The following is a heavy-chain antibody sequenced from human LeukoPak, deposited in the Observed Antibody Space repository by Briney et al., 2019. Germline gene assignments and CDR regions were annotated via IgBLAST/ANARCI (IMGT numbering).Heavy chain of an antibody. J-gene: IGHJ6*03. D-gene: IGHD6-6*01. CDR2: ISWNSGSI. Sequence: GGSLRLSCAASGFTFDDYAMHWVRQALGKGREWVSRISWNSGSIGYADSVKGRFTISRDNAKNSLYLQMNSLRAEDTALYYCAKSSSSSDYYYYYMDVWGKGTTVTVSS. V-gene: IGHV3-9*01. CDR1: GFTFDDYA. CDR3: AKSSSSSDYYYYYMDV.